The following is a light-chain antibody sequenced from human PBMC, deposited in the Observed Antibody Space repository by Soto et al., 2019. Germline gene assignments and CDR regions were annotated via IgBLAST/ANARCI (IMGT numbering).Light chain of an antibody. V-gene: IGKV3-20*01. CDR2: GAS. J-gene: IGKJ1*01. CDR3: QQYNNSLWT. CDR1: QSVSSTY. Sequence: ETVLTQSPGTLSLSPGERAILSCRASQSVSSTYLAWYQQKPGQAPRLLIYGASSRATGIPDRFSGSGSGTDFTLTISRPEPEDFAVYYCQQYNNSLWTFGQGTKVDIK.